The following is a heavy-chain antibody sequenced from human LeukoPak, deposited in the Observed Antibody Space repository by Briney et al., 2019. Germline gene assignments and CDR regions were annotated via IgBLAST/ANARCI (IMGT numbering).Heavy chain of an antibody. CDR3: AKDRGIAARRSYFDY. V-gene: IGHV3-30*02. CDR2: IRYDGSNK. CDR1: GFTFSSYG. Sequence: GGSLRLSCAASGFTFSSYGMHWVRQAPGKGLEWVAFIRYDGSNKYYADSVKGRFTISRDNSKNTLYLQMNSLRAEDTAVYYCAKDRGIAARRSYFDYWGQRTLVTVSS. D-gene: IGHD6-6*01. J-gene: IGHJ4*02.